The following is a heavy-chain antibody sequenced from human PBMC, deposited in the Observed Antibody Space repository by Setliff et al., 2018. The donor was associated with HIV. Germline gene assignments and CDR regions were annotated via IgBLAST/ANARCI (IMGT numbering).Heavy chain of an antibody. V-gene: IGHV3-48*01. Sequence: VGSLRLSCAASGFTFSTYSMDWVRQAPGKGLEWVSYISSSSNTIYYADSVKGRFTISRDNAKNSLYLQMNSLRAEDTAVYYCARLGYCTGGSCYYYYMDVWGKGTTVTVSS. CDR2: ISSSSNTI. CDR1: GFTFSTYS. D-gene: IGHD2-15*01. J-gene: IGHJ6*03. CDR3: ARLGYCTGGSCYYYYMDV.